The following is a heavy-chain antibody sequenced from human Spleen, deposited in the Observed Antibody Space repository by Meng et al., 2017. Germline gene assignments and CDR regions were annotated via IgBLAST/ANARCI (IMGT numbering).Heavy chain of an antibody. CDR2: INHSGST. V-gene: IGHV4-34*01. CDR1: GGSFSGYY. D-gene: IGHD2-21*02. J-gene: IGHJ4*02. Sequence: SETLSLTCAVYGGSFSGYYWSWIRQPPGKGLEWIGEINHSGSTNYNPSLKSRVTISVDTSKNQFSLNLISVTAADTAVYYCARGSRAAGDCLFDYWGQGTLVTVSS. CDR3: ARGSRAAGDCLFDY.